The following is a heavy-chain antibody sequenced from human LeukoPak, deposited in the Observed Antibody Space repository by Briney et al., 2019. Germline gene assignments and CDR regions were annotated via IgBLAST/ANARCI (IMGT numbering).Heavy chain of an antibody. D-gene: IGHD2-2*01. V-gene: IGHV4-38-2*02. CDR2: IYHSGST. J-gene: IGHJ5*02. Sequence: PSETLSLTCTVSGYSISSGYYWGWIRQPPGKGLEWIGSIYHSGSTYYNPSLKSRVTISVDTSKNQFSLKLSSVTAADTAVYYCARHYCSSTSCYSDWFDPWGQGTLVTVSS. CDR3: ARHYCSSTSCYSDWFDP. CDR1: GYSISSGYY.